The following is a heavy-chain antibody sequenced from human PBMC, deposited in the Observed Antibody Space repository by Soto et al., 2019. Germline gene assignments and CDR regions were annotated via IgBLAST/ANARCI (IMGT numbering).Heavy chain of an antibody. J-gene: IGHJ4*02. CDR3: ARGPGGYYDI. CDR2: IYSGGNT. D-gene: IGHD3-22*01. CDR1: GFTVSTYY. Sequence: EAQLVESGGDLVQPGGSLRLSCAASGFTVSTYYMTWVRQAPGKGLECVAIIYSGGNTFYADSVKGRFTIYRDTSKNTLHLQMNSLTADDTAVYYCARGPGGYYDIWGQGTLVTVSS. V-gene: IGHV3-66*01.